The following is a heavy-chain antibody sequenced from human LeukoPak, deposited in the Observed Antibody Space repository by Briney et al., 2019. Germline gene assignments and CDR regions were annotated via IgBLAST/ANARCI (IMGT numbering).Heavy chain of an antibody. Sequence: WSRQAPGKGLEWVSFISDSGGRTYYADSVKGRFTVSRDNSKNALHLQMNSLRDDDTAVYYCAKGNLQSRHSTGFDHWGQGTLVTVSS. J-gene: IGHJ4*02. V-gene: IGHV3-23*01. CDR2: ISDSGGRT. CDR3: AKGNLQSRHSTGFDH. D-gene: IGHD6-25*01.